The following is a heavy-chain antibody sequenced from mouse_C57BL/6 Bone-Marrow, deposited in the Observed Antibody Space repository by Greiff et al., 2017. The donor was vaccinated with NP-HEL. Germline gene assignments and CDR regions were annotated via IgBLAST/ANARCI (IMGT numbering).Heavy chain of an antibody. CDR3: ARRYDGYYAWFAY. V-gene: IGHV5-4*01. J-gene: IGHJ3*01. CDR2: ISDGGSYT. Sequence: EVQGVESGGGLVKPGGSLKLSCAASGFTFSSYAMSWVRQTPEKRLEWVATISDGGSYTYYPDNVKGRFTISRDNAKNNLYLQMNHLKSEDTAMYYCARRYDGYYAWFAYWGQGTLVTVSA. D-gene: IGHD2-3*01. CDR1: GFTFSSYA.